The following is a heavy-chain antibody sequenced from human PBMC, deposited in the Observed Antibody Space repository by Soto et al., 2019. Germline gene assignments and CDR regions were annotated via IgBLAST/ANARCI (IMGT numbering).Heavy chain of an antibody. CDR1: GGSISSYY. Sequence: SETLSLTCTVSGGSISSYYWSWIRRPPGKGLEWIGYIYYSGSTNYNPSLKSRVTISVDTSKNQFSLKLSSVTAADTAVYYCAAAATNKDFDYWGQGTLVTVSS. D-gene: IGHD2-2*01. CDR3: AAAATNKDFDY. J-gene: IGHJ4*02. V-gene: IGHV4-59*01. CDR2: IYYSGST.